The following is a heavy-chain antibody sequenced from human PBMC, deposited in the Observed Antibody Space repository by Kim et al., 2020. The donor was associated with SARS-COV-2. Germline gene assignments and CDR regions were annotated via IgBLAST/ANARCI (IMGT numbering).Heavy chain of an antibody. Sequence: GGSLRLSCAASGFTFSSYAMHWVRQAPGKGLEWVALISYDGSNKYYADSVKGRFTISRDNSKNTLYLQINSLRTEATAVYYCARERRNLAAGDYYFDYWGRGTLVTVSA. J-gene: IGHJ4*02. CDR2: ISYDGSNK. V-gene: IGHV3-30*04. CDR1: GFTFSSYA. D-gene: IGHD6-13*01. CDR3: ARERRNLAAGDYYFDY.